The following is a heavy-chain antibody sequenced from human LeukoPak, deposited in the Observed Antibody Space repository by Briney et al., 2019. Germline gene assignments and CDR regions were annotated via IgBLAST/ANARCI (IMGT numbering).Heavy chain of an antibody. CDR1: GYTFTSNY. V-gene: IGHV1-46*01. Sequence: ASVKVSRKASGYTFTSNYMHWVRQAPGQGLEWMGIINPSGGSTSYAQKFQGRVTMTRDMSTSTVYMELSSLRSEDTAVYYCARLLGGATGGLDYWGQGTLVTVSS. CDR3: ARLLGGATGGLDY. CDR2: INPSGGST. D-gene: IGHD1-26*01. J-gene: IGHJ4*02.